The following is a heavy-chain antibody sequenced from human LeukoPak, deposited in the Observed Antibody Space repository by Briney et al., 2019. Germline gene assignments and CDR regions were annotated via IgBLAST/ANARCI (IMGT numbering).Heavy chain of an antibody. CDR3: ASNGGYCSSTSCPQYDAFDI. D-gene: IGHD2-2*01. J-gene: IGHJ3*02. Sequence: ASVKVSCKASGYTFTGYYMHWVRQAPGQGLEWMGWINPKSGGTNYAQKFQGRVTMTRDTSISTAYMELSRLRSDDTAVYYCASNGGYCSSTSCPQYDAFDIWGQGTMVTVSS. V-gene: IGHV1-2*02. CDR1: GYTFTGYY. CDR2: INPKSGGT.